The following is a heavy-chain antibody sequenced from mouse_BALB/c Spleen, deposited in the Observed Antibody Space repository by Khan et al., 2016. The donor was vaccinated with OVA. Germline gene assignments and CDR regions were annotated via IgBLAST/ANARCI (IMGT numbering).Heavy chain of an antibody. CDR3: TRLAYYYDSEGFAY. D-gene: IGHD1-1*01. CDR2: VSTGGIYT. CDR1: GFTFSTYG. Sequence: EVELVESGGDLVKPGGSLKLSCAASGFTFSTYGMSWVRQAPDKRLAWVATVSTGGIYTYYQYSVKGRFPISRDHAKNTLYLQMSGLRSEDTAMFYCTRLAYYYDSEGFAYWGQGTLVTVSA. V-gene: IGHV5-6*01. J-gene: IGHJ3*01.